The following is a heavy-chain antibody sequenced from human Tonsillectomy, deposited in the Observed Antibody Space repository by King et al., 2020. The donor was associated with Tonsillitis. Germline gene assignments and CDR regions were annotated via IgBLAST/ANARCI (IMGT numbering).Heavy chain of an antibody. CDR1: GGSFSGFH. CDR3: ARGASGFFYDSSGANYYYMDV. V-gene: IGHV4-34*01. CDR2: INHSGRT. Sequence: VQLQQWGAGLLKPSETLSLTCAVYGGSFSGFHWSWIRQPPGKGLEWIGEINHSGRTNYNPSLKSRVTISADTSKNQFSLKVSSVTAADTAVYYCARGASGFFYDSSGANYYYMDVWGEGTTVTVSS. J-gene: IGHJ6*03. D-gene: IGHD3-22*01.